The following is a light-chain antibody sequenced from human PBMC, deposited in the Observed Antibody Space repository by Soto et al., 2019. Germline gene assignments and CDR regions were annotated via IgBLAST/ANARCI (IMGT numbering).Light chain of an antibody. CDR1: QSISSNF. V-gene: IGKV3-20*01. Sequence: EIVLTQSPGTLSLSPGEGATLSCRASQSISSNFLAWYQQKRGQAPRLLIHGASNRATGIPDRFSGSGSGTDFTLTITRLEPEDFAVYHCQQYGGSPRTFGQGTKVEVK. CDR3: QQYGGSPRT. CDR2: GAS. J-gene: IGKJ1*01.